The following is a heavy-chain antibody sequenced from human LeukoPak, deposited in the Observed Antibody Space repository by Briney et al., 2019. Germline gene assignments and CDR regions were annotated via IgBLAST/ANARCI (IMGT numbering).Heavy chain of an antibody. Sequence: GGSLRLSCAASGFTFSSFPMHWVRQAPGKGLEWVVVVSPDGSVENYADSVKGRFTISRDNSKNTLYLQMNSLRAEDTAVYYCAKDRATYYYDSSGYSFDYWGQGTLVTVSS. J-gene: IGHJ4*02. CDR2: VSPDGSVE. V-gene: IGHV3-30*07. CDR1: GFTFSSFP. D-gene: IGHD3-22*01. CDR3: AKDRATYYYDSSGYSFDY.